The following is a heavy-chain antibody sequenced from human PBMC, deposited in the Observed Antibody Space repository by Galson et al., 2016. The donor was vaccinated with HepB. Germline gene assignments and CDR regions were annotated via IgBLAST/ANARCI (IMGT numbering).Heavy chain of an antibody. CDR3: ATGYYHDSSGYYHHFDY. J-gene: IGHJ4*02. Sequence: TLRLSCAASGFTFSNFWMSWVRQLPGKGLEWVANIKVDGSEKSYVDSVKGRFTISRDNAKNSLYLQMNSLRAEDTAVYYCATGYYHDSSGYYHHFDYWGQGTLVTVSS. V-gene: IGHV3-7*01. CDR2: IKVDGSEK. D-gene: IGHD3-22*01. CDR1: GFTFSNFW.